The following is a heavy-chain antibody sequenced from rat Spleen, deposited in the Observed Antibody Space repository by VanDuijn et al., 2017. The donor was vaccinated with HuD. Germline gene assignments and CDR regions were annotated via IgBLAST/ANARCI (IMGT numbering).Heavy chain of an antibody. Sequence: EVQLLESGGGLVQPGRSLKLSCAASGFTFSNYGMAWVRQTPTKGLEWVASISTGGGNTYYRDSVQGRVTISRDNAKNTQYLQMDSLRSEDTATYYCASLDRGYFDYWGQVVMVTVSS. D-gene: IGHD1-4*01. CDR3: ASLDRGYFDY. V-gene: IGHV5S14*01. CDR2: ISTGGGNT. J-gene: IGHJ2*01. CDR1: GFTFSNYG.